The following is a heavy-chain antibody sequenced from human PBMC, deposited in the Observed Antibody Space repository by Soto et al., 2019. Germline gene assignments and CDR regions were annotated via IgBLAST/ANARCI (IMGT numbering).Heavy chain of an antibody. CDR2: IFHTGST. Sequence: SETLSLTCAVYGGSFSSYFWSWIRQPPGKGLEWIGYIFHTGSTSYNTSLKSRVTMSIDTSKSQFSLKLNSVTAADTAVYYCAKLSGDYHYSLDYWGQGILVTVSS. CDR3: AKLSGDYHYSLDY. CDR1: GGSFSSYF. V-gene: IGHV4-59*01. D-gene: IGHD3-10*01. J-gene: IGHJ4*02.